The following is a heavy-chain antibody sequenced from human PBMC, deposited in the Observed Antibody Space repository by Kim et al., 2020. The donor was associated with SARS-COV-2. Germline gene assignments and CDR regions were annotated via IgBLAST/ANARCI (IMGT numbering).Heavy chain of an antibody. Sequence: SVKVSCKASGGTFSSYTISWVRQAPGQGLEWMGRIIPILGIANYAQKFQGRVTITADKSTSTAYMELSSLRSEDTAVYYCARGAYYYDSSGYYWFDYWGQGTLVTVSS. CDR1: GGTFSSYT. CDR3: ARGAYYYDSSGYYWFDY. J-gene: IGHJ5*01. V-gene: IGHV1-69*02. CDR2: IIPILGIA. D-gene: IGHD3-22*01.